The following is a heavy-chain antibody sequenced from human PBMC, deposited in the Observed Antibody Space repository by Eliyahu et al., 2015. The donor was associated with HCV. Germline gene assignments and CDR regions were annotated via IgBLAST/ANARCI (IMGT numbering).Heavy chain of an antibody. CDR1: GISLSTSGVC. CDR2: XDWDDDK. CDR3: ARSLEMVDAFDV. V-gene: IGHV2-70*13. Sequence: QVTLRESGPALVKPTQTLTLTCTFSGISLSTSGVCVSWIRQPPGKALXWLXRXDWDDDKYYTTSLKTRLTISKDTSKNQVVLTMTNMDPVDTATYYCARSLEMVDAFDVWGQGTLVTVSS. J-gene: IGHJ3*01. D-gene: IGHD5-24*01.